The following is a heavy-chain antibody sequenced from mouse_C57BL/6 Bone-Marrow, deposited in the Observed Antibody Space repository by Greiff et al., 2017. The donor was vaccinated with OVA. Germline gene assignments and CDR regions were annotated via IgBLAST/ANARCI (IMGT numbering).Heavy chain of an antibody. V-gene: IGHV5-9*01. D-gene: IGHD1-1*01. CDR3: ARRYYGSSAWFAY. CDR2: ISGGGGNT. Sequence: EVNVVESGGGLVKPGGSLKLSCAASGFTFSSYTMSWVRQTPEKRLEWVATISGGGGNTYYPDSVKGRFTISRDNAKNTLYLQMSSLRSEDTALYYCARRYYGSSAWFAYWGQGTLVTVSA. J-gene: IGHJ3*01. CDR1: GFTFSSYT.